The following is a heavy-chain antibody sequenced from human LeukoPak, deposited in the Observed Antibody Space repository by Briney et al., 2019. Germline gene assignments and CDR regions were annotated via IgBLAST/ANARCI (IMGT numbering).Heavy chain of an antibody. CDR1: GGSFSGYY. Sequence: SGTLSLTCAVYGGSFSGYYWSWIRQPPGKGLEWIGEINHSGSTNYNPSLKSRVTISVDTSKNQFSLKLSSVTAADTAVYYCASLANDYGDYWGQGTLVTVSS. CDR2: INHSGST. V-gene: IGHV4-34*01. J-gene: IGHJ4*02. CDR3: ASLANDYGDY.